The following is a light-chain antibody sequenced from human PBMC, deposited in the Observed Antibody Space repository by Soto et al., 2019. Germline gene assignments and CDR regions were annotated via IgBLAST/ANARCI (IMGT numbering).Light chain of an antibody. CDR2: GAS. J-gene: IGKJ4*02. V-gene: IGKV3-15*01. CDR3: QQYNDWTT. Sequence: IQMWKSPATVSVALVERVTRSCRASQSISSNLAWYQLKPGKAPRLLIYGASTRATGIPARFSGSGSGTEFTLTISSLQPEDFAIYYCQQYNDWTTFGVGTKVDIK. CDR1: QSISSN.